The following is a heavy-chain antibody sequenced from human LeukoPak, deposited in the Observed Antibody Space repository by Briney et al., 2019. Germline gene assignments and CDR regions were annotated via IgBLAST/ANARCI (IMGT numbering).Heavy chain of an antibody. CDR1: GGSISSSSYY. CDR2: IYYSGST. Sequence: SETLSLTCTVSGGSISSSSYYWGWIRQPPGKGLEWIGSIYYSGSTYYNPSLKSRVTISVDTSKNQFSLKLSSVTTADTAVYYCARSPWFGEYWFDPWGQGTLVTVSS. CDR3: ARSPWFGEYWFDP. D-gene: IGHD3-10*01. J-gene: IGHJ5*02. V-gene: IGHV4-39*07.